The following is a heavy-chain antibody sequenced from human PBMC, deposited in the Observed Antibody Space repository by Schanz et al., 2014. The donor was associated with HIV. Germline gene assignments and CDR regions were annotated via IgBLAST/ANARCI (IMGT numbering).Heavy chain of an antibody. D-gene: IGHD1-26*01. V-gene: IGHV3-7*01. Sequence: EVRLVESGGGLVQSGGSLRLSCAASGFSFSNFWVTWVRQAPGKRLEWVPNIKQDESEKYYADSVKGRFTISRDNAKNSLYLQMNSLRAEDTAVYYCVLPSAKIVGGLGEHYFDHWGQGTLVTVSS. J-gene: IGHJ4*02. CDR3: VLPSAKIVGGLGEHYFDH. CDR1: GFSFSNFW. CDR2: IKQDESEK.